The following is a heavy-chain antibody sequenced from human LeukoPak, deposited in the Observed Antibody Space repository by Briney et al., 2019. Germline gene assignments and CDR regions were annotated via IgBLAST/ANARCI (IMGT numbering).Heavy chain of an antibody. CDR1: GFTVSSNY. CDR2: IYSGGST. Sequence: GGSLRLSCAASGFTVSSNYMSWVRQAPGKGLEWVSVIYSGGSTYYADSVKGRFTISRDNSKNTLYLQMNSLRAEDTAVYYCAKDTDTGYYDSSGYYYFDYWGQGTLVTVSS. V-gene: IGHV3-66*01. D-gene: IGHD3-22*01. CDR3: AKDTDTGYYDSSGYYYFDY. J-gene: IGHJ4*02.